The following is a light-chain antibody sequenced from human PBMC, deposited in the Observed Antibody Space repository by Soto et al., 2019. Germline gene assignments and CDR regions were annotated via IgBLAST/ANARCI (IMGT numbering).Light chain of an antibody. CDR1: QSISNY. Sequence: DIQMTQSPSSLSASVGDRVTITCRASQSISNYLNWYQHKPGKAPKLLIYAASSLQSGVPSRVSGSGSGTDSTLTISSLQPEDFATYYSQQSYTAPLTFGGGTKVEIK. CDR2: AAS. V-gene: IGKV1-39*01. J-gene: IGKJ4*01. CDR3: QQSYTAPLT.